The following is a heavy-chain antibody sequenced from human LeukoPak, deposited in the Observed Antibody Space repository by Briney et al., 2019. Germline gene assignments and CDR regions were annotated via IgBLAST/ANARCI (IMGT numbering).Heavy chain of an antibody. J-gene: IGHJ2*01. CDR3: AREASVTNWYFDL. Sequence: GGSLRLSCAASGFTFSSYAMHWVRQAPGKGLEWVTVIASDGSAQYYTDSVKGRFTTSRDNSKNVLYLQMDSLRTEDTAVYYCAREASVTNWYFDLWGRGALVSVSS. CDR1: GFTFSSYA. V-gene: IGHV3-30*04. D-gene: IGHD2-2*01. CDR2: IASDGSAQ.